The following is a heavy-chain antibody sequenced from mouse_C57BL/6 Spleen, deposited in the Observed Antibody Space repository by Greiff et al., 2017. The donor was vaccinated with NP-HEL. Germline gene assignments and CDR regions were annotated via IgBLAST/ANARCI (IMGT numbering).Heavy chain of an antibody. CDR3: ARGDYGRDGAIDY. V-gene: IGHV5-16*01. D-gene: IGHD1-1*01. J-gene: IGHJ4*01. Sequence: EVQVVESEGGLVQPGSSMKLSCTASGFTFSDYYMAWVRQVPEKGLEWVANINYDGSSTYYLDSLKGRFIISRDNGKNILYLQMSSLKAEDTATYYCARGDYGRDGAIDYWGQGTSVTVSS. CDR2: INYDGSST. CDR1: GFTFSDYY.